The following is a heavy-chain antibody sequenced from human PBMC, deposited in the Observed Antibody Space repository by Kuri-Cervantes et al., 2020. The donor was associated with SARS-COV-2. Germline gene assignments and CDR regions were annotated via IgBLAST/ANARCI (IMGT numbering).Heavy chain of an antibody. CDR1: GYTFTSYA. CDR2: INAGNGNT. D-gene: IGHD2-21*02. J-gene: IGHJ4*02. CDR3: ARACGGDCYRFDY. Sequence: ASVKVSCKASGYTFTSYAMHWVRQAPGQRLEWMGWINAGNGNTKYSQKFQGRVTITRDTSASTAYMELSSLRSEDTAVYYCARACGGDCYRFDYWGQGTLVTVSS. V-gene: IGHV1-3*01.